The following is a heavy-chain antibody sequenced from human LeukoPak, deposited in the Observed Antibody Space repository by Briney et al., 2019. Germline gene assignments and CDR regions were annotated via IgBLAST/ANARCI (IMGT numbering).Heavy chain of an antibody. CDR3: ARGQKYYAYAAY. Sequence: GASVKVSCKVFGYTFTSYGISWVRQAPGQGLEWMGWISGYNGETSYPQKVQDRITMTIDTSTTTAYMELSSLRSEDTAVYYCARGQKYYAYAAYWGQGTLVTVSS. CDR2: ISGYNGET. CDR1: GYTFTSYG. V-gene: IGHV1-18*01. D-gene: IGHD3-16*01. J-gene: IGHJ4*02.